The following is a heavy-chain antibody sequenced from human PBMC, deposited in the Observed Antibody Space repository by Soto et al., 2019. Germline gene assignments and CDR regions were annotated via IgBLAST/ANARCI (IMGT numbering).Heavy chain of an antibody. CDR1: GYTFTSYA. D-gene: IGHD3-10*01. CDR2: INDGNGNT. Sequence: QVQLVQSGAEVKKPGASVKVSCKASGYTFTSYAMHWVRQAPGQSLEWMGLINDGNGNTKYSQKVQGRVTHTRDTSASTAYMELSSLRSEDTAVYYCARGYARDDYGSGVDYWGQGTLVTVSS. CDR3: ARGYARDDYGSGVDY. J-gene: IGHJ4*02. V-gene: IGHV1-3*01.